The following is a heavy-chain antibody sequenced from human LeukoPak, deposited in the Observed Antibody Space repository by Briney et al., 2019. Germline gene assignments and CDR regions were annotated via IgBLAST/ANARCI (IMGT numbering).Heavy chain of an antibody. CDR2: MNPKRGDT. CDR1: GYTFTGYY. J-gene: IGHJ4*02. D-gene: IGHD2-2*02. Sequence: ASVKVSCKASGYTFTGYYIHWVRQAPGQGRECMGWMNPKRGDTRYTQKFHGSLTMTTDTSISTAYMDLSSLTSADTAVYYCARADHGTLTSGYYTLDFWGQGTLVTVSS. CDR3: ARADHGTLTSGYYTLDF. V-gene: IGHV1-2*02.